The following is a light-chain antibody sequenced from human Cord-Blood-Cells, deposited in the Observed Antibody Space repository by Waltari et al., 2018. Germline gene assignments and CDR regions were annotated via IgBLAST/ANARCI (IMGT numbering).Light chain of an antibody. J-gene: IGKJ2*01. CDR3: QQYYSTPYT. CDR2: WAS. V-gene: IGKV4-1*01. Sequence: DIVMTQSPDSLAVSLGERATINCKSSQSVVYSSNNKNYLAWYQQKPGQPPKLLIYWASTRESGVPDRFSGSGSGTDFTLTISSLQAEDVAVYYSQQYYSTPYTFGQGTKLEIK. CDR1: QSVVYSSNNKNY.